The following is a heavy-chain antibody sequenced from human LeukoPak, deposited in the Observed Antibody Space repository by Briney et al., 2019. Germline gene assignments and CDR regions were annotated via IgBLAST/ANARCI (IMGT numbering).Heavy chain of an antibody. Sequence: GGSLRLSCAASGFTFSSYAMTWVRQAPGKGLEWVSAITGGGDTTYYADSVKGRFTISGDNSKNTLYLQMNNLRAEDTAIYYCAKAANYDILTGYYLDYWGQGTLVTVSS. D-gene: IGHD3-9*01. J-gene: IGHJ4*02. V-gene: IGHV3-23*01. CDR3: AKAANYDILTGYYLDY. CDR1: GFTFSSYA. CDR2: ITGGGDTT.